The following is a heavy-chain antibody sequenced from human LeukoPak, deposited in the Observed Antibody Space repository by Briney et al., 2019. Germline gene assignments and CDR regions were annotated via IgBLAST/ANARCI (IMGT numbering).Heavy chain of an antibody. CDR3: ARDQRRGYSYGPPPFFDY. D-gene: IGHD5-18*01. Sequence: ASVKVSCKASGYTFTSYAMHWVRQAPGQRLEWMGWINAGNGNTKYSQKFQGRVTITRDTSASTAYMELSSLRSEDTAVYYCARDQRRGYSYGPPPFFDYWGQGTLVTVSS. J-gene: IGHJ4*02. V-gene: IGHV1-3*01. CDR1: GYTFTSYA. CDR2: INAGNGNT.